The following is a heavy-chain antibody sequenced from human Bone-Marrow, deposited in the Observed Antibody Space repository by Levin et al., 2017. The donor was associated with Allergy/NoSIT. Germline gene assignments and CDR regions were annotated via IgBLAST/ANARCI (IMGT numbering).Heavy chain of an antibody. CDR2: IYSDGST. J-gene: IGHJ4*02. CDR1: GVTVSNNY. D-gene: IGHD4-17*01. V-gene: IGHV3-53*01. Sequence: GESLKISCAASGVTVSNNYMIWVRQAPGKGLECVARIYSDGSTSYAGSVKGRFTISRDHSKNTVYLQMDSLRAEDTAVYFCARNRPVTPLGYWGQGTLVTVSS. CDR3: ARNRPVTPLGY.